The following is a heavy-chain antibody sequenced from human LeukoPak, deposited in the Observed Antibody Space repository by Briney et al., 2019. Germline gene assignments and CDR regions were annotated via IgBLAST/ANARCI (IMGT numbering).Heavy chain of an antibody. Sequence: GSLRLSCAASGFTFSSYSMNWVRQPPGKGLEWIGNIFYSGSTYYSPSLKSRVTISLDTSRNQFSLKLNSVTAADTAVYYCARDSYDYVWGSYRSSYFDSWGQGTLVTVSS. CDR1: GFTFSSYS. CDR3: ARDSYDYVWGSYRSSYFDS. D-gene: IGHD3-16*02. V-gene: IGHV4-59*12. CDR2: IFYSGST. J-gene: IGHJ4*02.